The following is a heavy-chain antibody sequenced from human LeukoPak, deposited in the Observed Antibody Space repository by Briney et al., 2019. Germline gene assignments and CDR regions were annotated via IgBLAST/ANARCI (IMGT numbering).Heavy chain of an antibody. J-gene: IGHJ4*02. CDR2: ISYDGSNK. CDR3: ASGSSGWYGEI. D-gene: IGHD6-19*01. CDR1: GFTFSSYA. V-gene: IGHV3-30-3*01. Sequence: GGSLRLSCAASGFTFSSYAMHWVRQAPGKGLEWVAVISYDGSNKYYADSVKGRFTISRDNAKNTLYLQMNSLRAEDTAVYYCASGSSGWYGEIWGQGTLVTVSS.